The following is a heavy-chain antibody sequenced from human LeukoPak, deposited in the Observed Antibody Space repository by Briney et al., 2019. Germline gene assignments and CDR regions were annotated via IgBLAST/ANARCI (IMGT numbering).Heavy chain of an antibody. D-gene: IGHD6-13*01. CDR3: ARGFGKGIAAAGYDY. Sequence: GSLRLSCAASGFTVSSNYMSWVRQPPGKGLEWIGEINHSGSTNYNPSLKSRVTISVDTSKNQFSLKLSSVTAADTAVYYCARGFGKGIAAAGYDYWGQGTLVTVSS. CDR1: GFTVSSNY. J-gene: IGHJ4*02. CDR2: INHSGST. V-gene: IGHV4-34*01.